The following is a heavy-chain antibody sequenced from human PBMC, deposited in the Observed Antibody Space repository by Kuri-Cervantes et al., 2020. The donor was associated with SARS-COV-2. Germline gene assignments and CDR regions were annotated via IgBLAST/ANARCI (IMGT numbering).Heavy chain of an antibody. Sequence: GESLKISCAASGFTFSSYSMNWVRQAPGRGLEWVSYISSSSSTIYYADSVKGRFTISRDNAKNSLYLQMNSLRAEDTAVYYCASVVQEGYYDILTGYYRIPYYFDYWGQGTLVTVSS. CDR1: GFTFSSYS. D-gene: IGHD3-9*01. V-gene: IGHV3-48*01. J-gene: IGHJ4*02. CDR2: ISSSSSTI. CDR3: ASVVQEGYYDILTGYYRIPYYFDY.